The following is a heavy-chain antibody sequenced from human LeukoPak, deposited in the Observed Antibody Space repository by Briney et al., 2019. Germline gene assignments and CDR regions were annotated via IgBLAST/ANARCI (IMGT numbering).Heavy chain of an antibody. D-gene: IGHD6-6*01. CDR2: IIPIFGTA. Sequence: PVKVSCKASGGTFSSYAISWVRQAPGQGLEWMGGIIPIFGTANYTQKFQGRVTITTDESTSTAYMELSSLRSEDTAVYYCARQGLEYSSTVAGPNWFDPWGQGTLVTVSS. CDR3: ARQGLEYSSTVAGPNWFDP. V-gene: IGHV1-69*05. CDR1: GGTFSSYA. J-gene: IGHJ5*02.